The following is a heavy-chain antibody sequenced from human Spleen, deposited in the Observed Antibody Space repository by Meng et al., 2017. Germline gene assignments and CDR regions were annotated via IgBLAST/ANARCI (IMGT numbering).Heavy chain of an antibody. CDR1: GASSSGDY. Sequence: SETLSLTCAVYGASSSGDYWSWIRQTPGKGLEWIGEINYSGSTNYNPSLKSRVSISMDTSKKQFSLTVTSVTAADTAVYYCARDLGIAASGGFDLWGPGTLVTVSS. V-gene: IGHV4-34*01. J-gene: IGHJ4*02. CDR3: ARDLGIAASGGFDL. D-gene: IGHD6-13*01. CDR2: INYSGST.